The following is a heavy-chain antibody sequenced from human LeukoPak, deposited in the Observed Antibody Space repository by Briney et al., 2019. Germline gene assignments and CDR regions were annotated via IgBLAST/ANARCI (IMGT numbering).Heavy chain of an antibody. CDR1: GFIFTNAW. V-gene: IGHV3-15*05. Sequence: GGSLTLPCAASGFIFTNAWMSWVRQAPGKGLEWVGRINSDPSGGKTDSDARVKGRFNISRDDSKHTLYLQRNSLRIEDTAVYYCTTLSHDIHYWGQGTLVTVSS. CDR2: INSDPSGGKT. D-gene: IGHD3-9*01. CDR3: TTLSHDIHY. J-gene: IGHJ4*02.